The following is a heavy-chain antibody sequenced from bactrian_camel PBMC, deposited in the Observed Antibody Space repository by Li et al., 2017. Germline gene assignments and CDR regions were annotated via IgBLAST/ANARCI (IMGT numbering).Heavy chain of an antibody. CDR3: ATPGSESYGGPRQRAVFGY. Sequence: HVQLVEPGGGSVQAGGSLRLSCTASGFTFEDSDMGWYRQAPGNRCEVVSIISSDGSTYYADSVKGRFTISRDVAKNTVYLQMNSLKSEDTALYYCATPGSESYGGPRQRAVFGYWGQGTQVTVS. CDR2: ISSDGST. J-gene: IGHJ6*01. D-gene: IGHD5*01. CDR1: GFTFEDSD. V-gene: IGHV3S63*01.